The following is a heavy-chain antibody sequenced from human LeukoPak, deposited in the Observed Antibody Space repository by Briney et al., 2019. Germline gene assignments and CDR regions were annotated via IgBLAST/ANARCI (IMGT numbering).Heavy chain of an antibody. V-gene: IGHV1-8*03. CDR1: GYTFTTYD. D-gene: IGHD6-6*01. Sequence: GASVKVSCKASGYTFTTYDINWVRQATGQGLEWMGWMNPNSGNTGYAQKFQGRVSITRNTSISTAYMELSSLRSEDTAVYYCARGAGSSSAYYYYYYYMDVRGKGTTVTVSS. CDR2: MNPNSGNT. J-gene: IGHJ6*03. CDR3: ARGAGSSSAYYYYYYYMDV.